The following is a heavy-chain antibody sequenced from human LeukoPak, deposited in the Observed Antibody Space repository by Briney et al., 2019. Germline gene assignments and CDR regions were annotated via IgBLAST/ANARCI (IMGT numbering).Heavy chain of an antibody. Sequence: SETLSLTGAVSGASISSSNWWSWVRQPPGKGLEWTGEIYHSGSTSYNPSLKSRVTISVDKSKNQFSLKLSSVTAADTAVYYCARVLQWLRAFDYWGQGTLVTVSS. CDR3: ARVLQWLRAFDY. D-gene: IGHD5-12*01. CDR1: GASISSSNW. CDR2: IYHSGST. V-gene: IGHV4-4*02. J-gene: IGHJ4*02.